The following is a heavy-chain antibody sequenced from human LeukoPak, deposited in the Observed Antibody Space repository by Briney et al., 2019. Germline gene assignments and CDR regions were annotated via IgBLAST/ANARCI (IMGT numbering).Heavy chain of an antibody. CDR1: GFTFGSHA. CDR2: IFGSGGSP. D-gene: IGHD6-6*01. J-gene: IGHJ3*02. Sequence: GGSLRLSCEASGFTFGSHAMYWVRQAPGKGLEWVAGIFGSGGSPHYADPVKGRFTISRDNSKNTLYLQMNSLRAEDTAVYYCAKELAARPGHDAFDIWGQGTMVTVSS. V-gene: IGHV3-23*01. CDR3: AKELAARPGHDAFDI.